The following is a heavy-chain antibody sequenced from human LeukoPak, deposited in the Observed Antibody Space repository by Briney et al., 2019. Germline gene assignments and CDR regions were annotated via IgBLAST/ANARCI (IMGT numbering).Heavy chain of an antibody. V-gene: IGHV1-24*01. CDR3: ARGGSIAVAGAYNWFDP. CDR2: FDPEDGET. Sequence: ASVKVSCKVSGYTLTKLSMHWVRQAPGKELEWVGGFDPEDGETIYAQKFQGRVTMTEDTSTDTAYMELSSLRSDDTAVYYCARGGSIAVAGAYNWFDPWGQGTLVTVSS. J-gene: IGHJ5*02. CDR1: GYTLTKLS. D-gene: IGHD6-19*01.